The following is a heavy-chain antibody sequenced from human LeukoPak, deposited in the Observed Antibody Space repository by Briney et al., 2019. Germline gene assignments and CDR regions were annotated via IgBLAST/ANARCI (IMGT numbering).Heavy chain of an antibody. V-gene: IGHV3-7*01. CDR1: GFTFSSYE. CDR2: IKQDGSEK. Sequence: PGGSLRLSCAASGFTFSSYEMSWVRQAPGKGLEWVANIKQDGSEKYYVDSVKGRFTISRDNAKNSLYLQMNSLRAEDTAVYYCARRGSYYTYFDYWGQGTLVTVSS. CDR3: ARRGSYYTYFDY. D-gene: IGHD1-26*01. J-gene: IGHJ4*02.